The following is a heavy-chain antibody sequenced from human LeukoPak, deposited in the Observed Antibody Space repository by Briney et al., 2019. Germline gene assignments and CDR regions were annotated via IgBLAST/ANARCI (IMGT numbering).Heavy chain of an antibody. CDR3: AKDGTYYDFWSGYYKYYYYYYYMDV. D-gene: IGHD3-3*01. J-gene: IGHJ6*03. CDR2: IWYDGSNK. Sequence: GGSLRLSCAASGFTFSSYGMHWVRQAPGKGLEWVAVIWYDGSNKYYADSVKGRFTISRDNSKNTLYLQMNSLRAEDTAVYYCAKDGTYYDFWSGYYKYYYYYYYMDVWGKGTTVTVSS. CDR1: GFTFSSYG. V-gene: IGHV3-33*06.